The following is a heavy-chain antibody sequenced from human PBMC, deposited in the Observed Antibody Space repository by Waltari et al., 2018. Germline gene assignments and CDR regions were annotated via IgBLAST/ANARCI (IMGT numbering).Heavy chain of an antibody. CDR2: IIPIFGTA. Sequence: QVQLVQSGAEVKKPGSSVKVSCKASGGPFSSYAISWVRRAPGQGLEWMGGIIPIFGTANYAQKFQGRVTITTDESTSTAYMELSSLRSEDTAVYYCAREGEMATIGYYFDYWGQGTLVTVSS. CDR1: GGPFSSYA. J-gene: IGHJ4*02. CDR3: AREGEMATIGYYFDY. V-gene: IGHV1-69*05. D-gene: IGHD5-12*01.